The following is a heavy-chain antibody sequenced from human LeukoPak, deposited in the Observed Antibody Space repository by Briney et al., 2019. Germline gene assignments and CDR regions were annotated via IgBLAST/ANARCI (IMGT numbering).Heavy chain of an antibody. V-gene: IGHV3-74*01. CDR1: GFTFSNSW. CDR2: INHGGSTT. Sequence: GGSLRLSCVASGFTFSNSWMHWVRQAPGKGLVWVSRINHGGSTTDYADSVKGRFTISRDNVKNTLYLQMNSLRVEDTAVYYCAREVTTLTTFGFDYWGQGTLVTVSS. D-gene: IGHD4-11*01. CDR3: AREVTTLTTFGFDY. J-gene: IGHJ4*02.